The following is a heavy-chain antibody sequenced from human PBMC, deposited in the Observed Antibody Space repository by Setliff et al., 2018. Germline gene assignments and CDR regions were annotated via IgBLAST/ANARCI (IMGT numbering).Heavy chain of an antibody. CDR3: AREELWFGELASYYYYGMDV. D-gene: IGHD3-10*01. V-gene: IGHV3-66*01. CDR2: IYSDGSA. J-gene: IGHJ6*02. Sequence: PGGSLRLSCAASGFTVSSNYMTWVRQAPGKGLEWVSLIYSDGSAYYADSVKGRFTISRDNAKNSLYLQMNSLRAEDTAVYYCAREELWFGELASYYYYGMDVWGQGTTVTVSS. CDR1: GFTVSSNY.